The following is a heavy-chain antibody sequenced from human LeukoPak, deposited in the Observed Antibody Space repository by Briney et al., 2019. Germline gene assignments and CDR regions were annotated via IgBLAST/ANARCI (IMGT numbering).Heavy chain of an antibody. CDR1: GFTVSSNY. Sequence: GGSLRLSCAASGFTVSSNYMNWVRQAPGKGLEWVSYISSSSSTIYYADSVKGRFTISRDNAKNSLYLQMNSLRDEDTAVYYGARAEFSSGWYPEWGQGTLVTVSS. V-gene: IGHV3-48*02. CDR3: ARAEFSSGWYPE. D-gene: IGHD6-19*01. CDR2: ISSSSSTI. J-gene: IGHJ4*02.